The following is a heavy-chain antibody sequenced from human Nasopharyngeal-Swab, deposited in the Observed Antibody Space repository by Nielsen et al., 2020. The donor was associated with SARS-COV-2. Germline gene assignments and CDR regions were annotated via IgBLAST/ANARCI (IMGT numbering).Heavy chain of an antibody. CDR2: ISYDGSNK. CDR1: GFTFSSYA. D-gene: IGHD4-23*01. CDR3: ARGWGPTVVTYFDY. J-gene: IGHJ4*02. V-gene: IGHV3-30-3*01. Sequence: GGSLRLSCAASGFTFSSYAMHWVRQAPGKGLEWLAVISYDGSNKYYADSVKGRFTISRDNSKNTLYLQMSSRRAEDTAMYYCARGWGPTVVTYFDYWGQGTLVTVSS.